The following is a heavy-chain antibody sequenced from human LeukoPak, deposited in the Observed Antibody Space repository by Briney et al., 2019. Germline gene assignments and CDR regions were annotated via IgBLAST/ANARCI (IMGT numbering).Heavy chain of an antibody. CDR1: GFTFSSYS. CDR2: ISSSSTYI. V-gene: IGHV3-21*04. Sequence: PGGSLRLSCAASGFTFSSYSMNWVRQAPGKGLEWVSSISSSSTYIYYADSVKGRFTISRDNAKKSLYLQMNSLRAEDTAVYYCATSIVGLTYDEHFQHWGQGTLVTVSS. J-gene: IGHJ1*01. D-gene: IGHD1-26*01. CDR3: ATSIVGLTYDEHFQH.